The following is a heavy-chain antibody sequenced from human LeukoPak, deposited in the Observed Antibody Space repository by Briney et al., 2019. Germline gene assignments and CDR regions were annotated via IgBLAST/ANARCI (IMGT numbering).Heavy chain of an antibody. CDR1: GFTFSSYA. D-gene: IGHD3-3*01. V-gene: IGHV3-23*01. CDR2: ISGSGGST. Sequence: GGSLRLSCAASGFTFSSYAMSWVRQAPGKGLEWVSAISGSGGSTYYADSVKGRFTISRDDSKNTLYLQMNSLRAEDTAVYYCAKEVLRFLEWSRYFDLWGRGTLVTVSS. J-gene: IGHJ2*01. CDR3: AKEVLRFLEWSRYFDL.